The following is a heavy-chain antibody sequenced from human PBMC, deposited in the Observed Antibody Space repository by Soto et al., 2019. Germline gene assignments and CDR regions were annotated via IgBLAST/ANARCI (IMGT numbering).Heavy chain of an antibody. CDR1: GYTFTGYY. V-gene: IGHV1-2*04. J-gene: IGHJ6*02. CDR3: ARCTVNCRGGSCYLVPDYGMDV. D-gene: IGHD2-15*01. Sequence: ASVKVSCKASGYTFTGYYMHWVRQAPGQGLEWMGWINPNSGGTNYAQKFQGWVTMTRDTSISTAYMELSRLRSDDTAVYYCARCTVNCRGGSCYLVPDYGMDVWGQGTTVTVSS. CDR2: INPNSGGT.